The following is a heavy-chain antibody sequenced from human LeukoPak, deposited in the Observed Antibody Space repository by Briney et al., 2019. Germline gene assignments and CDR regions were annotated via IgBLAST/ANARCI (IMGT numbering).Heavy chain of an antibody. CDR2: ISLSGVT. CDR3: SRESGAFSPFGY. J-gene: IGHJ4*02. V-gene: IGHV4-4*02. Sequence: SETLSLTCGVSGGSISSTNWWSWVRQPPGQGLEWIGEISLSGVTNYNPSLKSRVTMSLDRSKNQLSLTLTSVTAADTAVYYCSRESGAFSPFGYWGQGTLVTVSS. CDR1: GGSISSTNW. D-gene: IGHD1-26*01.